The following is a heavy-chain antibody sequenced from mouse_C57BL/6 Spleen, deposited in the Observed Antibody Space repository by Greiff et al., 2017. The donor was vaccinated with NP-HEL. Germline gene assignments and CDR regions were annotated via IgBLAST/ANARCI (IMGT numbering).Heavy chain of an antibody. V-gene: IGHV1-9*01. Sequence: QVQLKQSGAELMKPGASVKLSCKATGYTFTGYWIEWVKQRPGHGLEWIGEILPGSGSTNYNEKFKGKATFTADTSSNTAYMQLSSLTTEDSAIYYSARRYYYGSSYGYAMDYWGQGTSVTVSS. D-gene: IGHD1-1*01. CDR3: ARRYYYGSSYGYAMDY. CDR2: ILPGSGST. CDR1: GYTFTGYW. J-gene: IGHJ4*01.